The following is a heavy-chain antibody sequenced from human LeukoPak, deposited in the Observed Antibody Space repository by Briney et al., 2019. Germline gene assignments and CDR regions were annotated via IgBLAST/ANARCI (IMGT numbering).Heavy chain of an antibody. D-gene: IGHD6-13*01. Sequence: AGGSLRLSCAASGFTFSSYEMNWVRQAPGKGLVWVSRLSSDGRDPSYADSVKGRFTISRDNAKNTLYMQMNSLRAEDTAVYYCARGVYEEDVNYWGQGTLVTVSS. V-gene: IGHV3-74*01. CDR2: LSSDGRDP. J-gene: IGHJ4*02. CDR3: ARGVYEEDVNY. CDR1: GFTFSSYE.